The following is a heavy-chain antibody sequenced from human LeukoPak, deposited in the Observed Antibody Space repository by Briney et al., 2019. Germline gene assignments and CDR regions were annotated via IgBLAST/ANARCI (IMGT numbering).Heavy chain of an antibody. CDR3: ARGVVAAPQTFVY. J-gene: IGHJ4*02. CDR1: GGSISGFY. D-gene: IGHD2-15*01. V-gene: IGHV4-59*01. CDR2: IYYTGST. Sequence: SETLSLTCTVSGGSISGFYWSWIRQPPGKGLEWIGYIYYTGSTNYNPSLKSRVTISVDTSKNQFSLKLSSVTAADTAVYYCARGVVAAPQTFVYWGQGTLVAVSS.